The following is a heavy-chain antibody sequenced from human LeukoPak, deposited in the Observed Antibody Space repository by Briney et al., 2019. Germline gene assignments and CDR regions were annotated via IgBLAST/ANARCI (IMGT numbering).Heavy chain of an antibody. J-gene: IGHJ4*02. D-gene: IGHD3-22*01. CDR2: ISGSGGST. Sequence: GGSLRLSCAASGFTFSSYEMSWVRQAPGKGLEWVSYISGSGGSTYYADSVKGRFTISRDSSKNTLYLQMNSLRTEDTAVYYCAKRGYYDSSGYYGPFDYWGQGTLVTVSS. CDR1: GFTFSSYE. CDR3: AKRGYYDSSGYYGPFDY. V-gene: IGHV3-23*01.